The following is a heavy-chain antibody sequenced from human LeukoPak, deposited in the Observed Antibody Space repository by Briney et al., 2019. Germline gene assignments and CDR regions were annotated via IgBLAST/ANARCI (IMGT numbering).Heavy chain of an antibody. CDR1: GGTFSSYA. CDR2: IIPILGIA. V-gene: IGHV1-69*04. CDR3: ARDLGMVRGVMRHFDY. D-gene: IGHD3-10*01. Sequence: GASVKVSCKASGGTFSSYAISWVRQAPGQGLERMGRIIPILGIANYAQKFQGRVTITADKSTSTAYMELSSLRSEDTAVYYCARDLGMVRGVMRHFDYWGQGTLVTVSS. J-gene: IGHJ4*02.